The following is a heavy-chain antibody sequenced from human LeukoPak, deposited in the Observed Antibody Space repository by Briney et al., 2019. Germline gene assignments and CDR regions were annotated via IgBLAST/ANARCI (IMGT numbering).Heavy chain of an antibody. Sequence: PSETLSLTCTVSGGSISSYYWSWIRQPPGKGLEWIGYIYYSGSTNYNPSLKSRVTISVDTSKNQFSLKLSSVTAADTAVYYCARGFDFWSGYYYYGMDVWGQGTTVTVS. V-gene: IGHV4-59*01. D-gene: IGHD3-3*01. CDR1: GGSISSYY. J-gene: IGHJ6*02. CDR2: IYYSGST. CDR3: ARGFDFWSGYYYYGMDV.